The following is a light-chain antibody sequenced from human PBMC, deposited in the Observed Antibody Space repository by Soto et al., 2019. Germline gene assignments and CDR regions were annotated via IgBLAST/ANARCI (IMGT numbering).Light chain of an antibody. CDR1: QGISSY. J-gene: IGKJ3*01. CDR2: GTS. CDR3: QQLQRTPFT. V-gene: IGKV1-9*01. Sequence: QLTQSPSSLSASVGDRVTITCRASQGISSYLAWYQQKPGKAPKLLIYGTSTLQSGVPSRFSAFGSGTEFTLTISSLQPEDFATYHCQQLQRTPFTFGPGTTVDV.